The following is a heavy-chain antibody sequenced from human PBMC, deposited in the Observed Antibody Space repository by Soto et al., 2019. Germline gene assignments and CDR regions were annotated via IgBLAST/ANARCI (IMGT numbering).Heavy chain of an antibody. CDR1: GGTFSSYA. Sequence: GASVKVSCKASGGTFSSYAISWVRQAPGQGLEWMVGIIPIFGTANYAQKFQGRVTITADESTSPAYMELSSLRSEDTAVYYCARDSGDPPNPHYYYGIDVWGQGTTVTVSS. D-gene: IGHD2-21*02. V-gene: IGHV1-69*13. CDR2: IIPIFGTA. J-gene: IGHJ6*02. CDR3: ARDSGDPPNPHYYYGIDV.